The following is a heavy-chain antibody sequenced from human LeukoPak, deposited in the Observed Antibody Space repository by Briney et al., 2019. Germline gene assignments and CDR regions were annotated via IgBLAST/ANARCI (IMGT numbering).Heavy chain of an antibody. CDR1: GFSFSSYD. J-gene: IGHJ3*02. CDR2: IGTAGDT. Sequence: QSGGSVRLSCAASGFSFSSYDMHWVRQAAGKGLEWVSAIGTAGDTYYPGSVKGRFTISRETAKNSLYLQMNSLRAGDTAVYYCAREARSGSSDAFDIWGQGTMVSVSS. V-gene: IGHV3-13*01. D-gene: IGHD1-26*01. CDR3: AREARSGSSDAFDI.